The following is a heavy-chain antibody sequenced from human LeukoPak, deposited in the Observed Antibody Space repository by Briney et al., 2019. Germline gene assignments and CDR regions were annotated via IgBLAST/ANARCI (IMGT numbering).Heavy chain of an antibody. Sequence: GGSLRLSCAASGFTFSSFSMNWVRQAPGKGREWVSYISSSSTIYYADSVKGRFTISRDNAKNSLYLQMNSLRAEDTAVYYCARAPSSTTYYYYHMDVWGKGTTVTVSS. CDR3: ARAPSSTTYYYYHMDV. D-gene: IGHD2-2*01. CDR2: ISSSSTI. CDR1: GFTFSSFS. J-gene: IGHJ6*03. V-gene: IGHV3-48*01.